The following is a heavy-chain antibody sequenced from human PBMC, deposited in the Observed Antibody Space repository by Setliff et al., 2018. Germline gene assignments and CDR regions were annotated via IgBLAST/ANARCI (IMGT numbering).Heavy chain of an antibody. Sequence: SEKVPCKASGDTFSTYSLSWVRQAPGQGLEWMGGIIPLLETAKYAQKFQGRVTITADKSTSTGYMELSSLGREDTAMYDCARIGPSIWGIRGYNWIDTWGQGTLVTVSS. CDR3: ARIGPSIWGIRGYNWIDT. CDR2: IIPLLETA. D-gene: IGHD3-16*01. J-gene: IGHJ5*02. V-gene: IGHV1-69*06. CDR1: GDTFSTYS.